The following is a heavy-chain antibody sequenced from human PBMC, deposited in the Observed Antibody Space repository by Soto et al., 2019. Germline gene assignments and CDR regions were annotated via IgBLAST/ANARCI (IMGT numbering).Heavy chain of an antibody. D-gene: IGHD2-2*01. J-gene: IGHJ6*02. CDR1: GYTSPSYW. Sequence: GESLKISCKASGYTSPSYWIGWVRQMPGKGLEWMGVIYTGDSDTRYSPSFRGQVTISAAKSTNTAYLQRSSLKASDTAMYYCARHQCSTPTCLHPNYHALAVWGQGTTVTVSS. CDR2: IYTGDSDT. CDR3: ARHQCSTPTCLHPNYHALAV. V-gene: IGHV5-51*01.